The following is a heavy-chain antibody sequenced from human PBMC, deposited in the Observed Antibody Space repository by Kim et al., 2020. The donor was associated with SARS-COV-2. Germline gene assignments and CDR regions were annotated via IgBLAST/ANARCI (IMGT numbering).Heavy chain of an antibody. D-gene: IGHD3-10*01. CDR3: AKEVFGSGSPYYYYYYGMDV. CDR1: GFTFNYYA. Sequence: GGSLRLSCAASGFTFNYYAMSWVRQAPGKGLEWVSAISASGDTYHADSVKGRFTISRDNSEDTLYLQMNSLRAEDTAVYYCAKEVFGSGSPYYYYYYGMDVWGQGTTVTVSS. V-gene: IGHV3-23*01. J-gene: IGHJ6*02. CDR2: ISASGDT.